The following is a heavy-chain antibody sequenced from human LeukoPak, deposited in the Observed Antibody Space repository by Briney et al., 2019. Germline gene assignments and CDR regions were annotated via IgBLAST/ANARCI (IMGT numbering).Heavy chain of an antibody. Sequence: ASVKVSCKASVYTFTTYDINWVRQATGQGLEWMGWMSPNSGNTGYAQKFQGRVTMTRSTSTRTAYMELSSLRSEDTAVYYCTRGPPNWGFDFWGQGTLVTVSS. CDR3: TRGPPNWGFDF. CDR1: VYTFTTYD. D-gene: IGHD7-27*01. V-gene: IGHV1-8*01. J-gene: IGHJ4*02. CDR2: MSPNSGNT.